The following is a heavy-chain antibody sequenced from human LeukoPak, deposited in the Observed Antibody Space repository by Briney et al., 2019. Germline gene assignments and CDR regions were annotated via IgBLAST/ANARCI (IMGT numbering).Heavy chain of an antibody. CDR2: ISSSSSYI. V-gene: IGHV3-21*01. Sequence: PGGSLRLSCAASGFTFSSYSTNWVRQAPGKGLEWVSSISSSSSYIYYADSVKGRFTISRDNAKNSLYLQMNSLRAEDTAVYYCARAVSAYDAFDIWGQGTMVTVSS. CDR3: ARAVSAYDAFDI. J-gene: IGHJ3*02. CDR1: GFTFSSYS.